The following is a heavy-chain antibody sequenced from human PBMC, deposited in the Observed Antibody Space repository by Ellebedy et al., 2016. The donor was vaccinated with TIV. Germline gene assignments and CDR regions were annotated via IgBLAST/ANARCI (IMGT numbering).Heavy chain of an antibody. Sequence: PGGSLRLSCAASAFTFSSYSMNWVRQAPGKGLEWVSSISSSSSYIYYADSVKGRFTISRDNAKNALYLQMNSLRDEDTAVYYCARDHLGTAIAYDYWGQGTLVTVSS. CDR2: ISSSSSYI. V-gene: IGHV3-21*01. CDR1: AFTFSSYS. CDR3: ARDHLGTAIAYDY. D-gene: IGHD2-21*02. J-gene: IGHJ4*02.